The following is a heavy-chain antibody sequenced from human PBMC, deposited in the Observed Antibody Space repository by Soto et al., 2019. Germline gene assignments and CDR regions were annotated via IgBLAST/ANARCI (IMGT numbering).Heavy chain of an antibody. CDR2: INHSGST. J-gene: IGHJ2*01. CDR3: AREWHEDTMVRGASWYFDL. D-gene: IGHD3-10*01. Sequence: QVQLQQWGAGLLKPSETLSLTCAVYGGSFSGYYWSWIRQPPGKGLEWIGEINHSGSTNYNPSLKSRVTISVDTSKNQFSLKLSSVTAADTAVYYCAREWHEDTMVRGASWYFDLWGRGTLVTVSS. V-gene: IGHV4-34*01. CDR1: GGSFSGYY.